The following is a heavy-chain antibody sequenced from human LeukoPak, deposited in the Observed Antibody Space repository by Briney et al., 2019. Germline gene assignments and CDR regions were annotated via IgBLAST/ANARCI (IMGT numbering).Heavy chain of an antibody. J-gene: IGHJ3*02. D-gene: IGHD2-15*01. Sequence: SETLSLTRTVSGGSISSSSYYWGWIRQPPGKGLEWIGSIYYSGSTYYNPSLKSRVTISVDTSKNQFSLKLSSVTAADTAVYYCARGDGYCSGGSCYSEAFDIWGQGTMVTVSS. CDR1: GGSISSSSYY. CDR3: ARGDGYCSGGSCYSEAFDI. CDR2: IYYSGST. V-gene: IGHV4-39*07.